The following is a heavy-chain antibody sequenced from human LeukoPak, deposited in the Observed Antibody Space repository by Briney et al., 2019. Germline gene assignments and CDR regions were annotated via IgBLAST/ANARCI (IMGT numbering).Heavy chain of an antibody. J-gene: IGHJ4*02. Sequence: GGSLRLSCAASGFTFSSYGMHWVRQAPGKGLEWVAVIWYDGSSKYYADSVKGRFTISRDNSKNTLYLQMNSLRAEDTAVYYCAKELAYYGGKYFDYWGQGTLVTVSS. D-gene: IGHD4-23*01. CDR2: IWYDGSSK. V-gene: IGHV3-33*06. CDR1: GFTFSSYG. CDR3: AKELAYYGGKYFDY.